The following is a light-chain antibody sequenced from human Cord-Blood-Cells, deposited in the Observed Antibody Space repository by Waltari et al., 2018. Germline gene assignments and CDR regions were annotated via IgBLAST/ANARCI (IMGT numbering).Light chain of an antibody. CDR3: QSYDSSLSGSV. CDR2: GNS. CDR1: SSNIGAGYD. V-gene: IGLV1-40*01. Sequence: QSVLTQPPSVSGAPGQRVTISCTGSSSNIGAGYDVHWYQQLPGTAPKLLIYGNSNGPSGVPDRFSGSKSGTSASLASTGLQAEDEADYYCQSYDSSLSGSVFGGGTKLTVL. J-gene: IGLJ2*01.